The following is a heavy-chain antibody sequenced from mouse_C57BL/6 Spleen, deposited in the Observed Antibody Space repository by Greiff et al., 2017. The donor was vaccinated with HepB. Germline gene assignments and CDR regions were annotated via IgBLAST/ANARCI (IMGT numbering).Heavy chain of an antibody. J-gene: IGHJ4*01. CDR2: INPNNGGT. V-gene: IGHV1-26*01. CDR1: GYTFTDYY. Sequence: EVQLQQSGPELVKPGASVKISCKASGYTFTDYYMNWVKQSPGKGLEWIGDINPNNGGTSYNQKFKGKATLTVDKSSSTAYMKLRSLTSEDSAVYYCARSGYYGSSWEAMDYWGQGTSVTVSS. CDR3: ARSGYYGSSWEAMDY. D-gene: IGHD1-1*01.